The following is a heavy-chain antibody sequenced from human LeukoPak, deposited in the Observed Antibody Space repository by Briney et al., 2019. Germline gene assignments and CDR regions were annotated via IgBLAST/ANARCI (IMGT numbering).Heavy chain of an antibody. CDR2: IYYSGST. CDR1: GGSISSSYYY. Sequence: PSETLPLTCTVSGGSISSSYYYWGWIRQPPGKGLEWIGSIYYSGSTYYNPSLRSRVTISVDTSKNQFSLKLSSVTAADTAVYYCARHLIAVAGTGSVFDIWGQGTTVTVSS. D-gene: IGHD6-19*01. CDR3: ARHLIAVAGTGSVFDI. J-gene: IGHJ3*02. V-gene: IGHV4-39*01.